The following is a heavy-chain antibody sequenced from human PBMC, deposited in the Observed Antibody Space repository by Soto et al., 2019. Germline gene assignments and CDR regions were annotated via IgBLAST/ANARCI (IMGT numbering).Heavy chain of an antibody. CDR2: ISYDGSKK. J-gene: IGHJ5*02. CDR1: GFTFSSYG. D-gene: IGHD6-19*01. CDR3: AKDAYSRGQNWFDP. Sequence: QVQLVESGGGVVQPGRSLRLSCAASGFTFSSYGMHWVRQAPGKGLEWVAVISYDGSKKYYADSVKGRFTISRDNSKNTLYLQMNSLRAEDTAVYSCAKDAYSRGQNWFDPWGQGTLVTVSS. V-gene: IGHV3-30*18.